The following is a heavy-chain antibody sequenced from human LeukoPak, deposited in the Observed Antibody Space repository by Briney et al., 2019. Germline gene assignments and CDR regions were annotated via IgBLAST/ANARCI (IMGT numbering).Heavy chain of an antibody. J-gene: IGHJ2*01. Sequence: GGSLRLSCEASGFTLNSYSMNWVRQAPGKGLEWVSSISSSSSYIYYADSVKGRFTISRDNAKNSLYLQMNSLRAEDTAVYYCAGELGGGTYSRYFDLWGRGTLVIVSS. CDR3: AGELGGGTYSRYFDL. D-gene: IGHD1-26*01. V-gene: IGHV3-21*01. CDR2: ISSSSSYI. CDR1: GFTLNSYS.